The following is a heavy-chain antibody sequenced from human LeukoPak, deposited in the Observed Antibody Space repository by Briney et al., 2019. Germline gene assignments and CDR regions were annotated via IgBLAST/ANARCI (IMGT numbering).Heavy chain of an antibody. CDR2: IYYSGST. V-gene: IGHV4-31*03. Sequence: SETLSLTCTVSGGSISSGGYYWSWIRQHPGKGLEWIGYIYYSGSTYYNPSLKSRVTISVDTSKNQFSLKLSSVTAADTAVYYCARGPESYDSSGYRFDPWGQGTLVTVSS. D-gene: IGHD3-22*01. CDR1: GGSISSGGYY. CDR3: ARGPESYDSSGYRFDP. J-gene: IGHJ5*02.